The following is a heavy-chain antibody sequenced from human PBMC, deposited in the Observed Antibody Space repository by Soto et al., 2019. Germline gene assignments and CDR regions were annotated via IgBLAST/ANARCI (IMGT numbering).Heavy chain of an antibody. V-gene: IGHV1-46*03. CDR2: MSPNSGAS. J-gene: IGHJ1*01. D-gene: IGHD3-16*01. CDR3: IRRHVDKGDFKF. Sequence: QEQLVQSGAEVKKPGASVKVSCKTSGFTFTNYNIHWVRQAPGEGLEWLGVMSPNSGASTYAQSLQGRVTMTSDTSTSTAFIELNSLTSDDTAVYYCIRRHVDKGDFKFWGQGTVVIVSS. CDR1: GFTFTNYN.